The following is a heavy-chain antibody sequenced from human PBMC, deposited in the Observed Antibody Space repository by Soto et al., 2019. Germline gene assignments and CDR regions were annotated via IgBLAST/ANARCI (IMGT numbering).Heavy chain of an antibody. J-gene: IGHJ6*03. Sequence: QVQLQQWGAGLLKPSETLSLTCAVYGGSFSGYYWSWIRQPPGKGLEWIGEINHSGSTNYNPSLKSRFTISVDTSKNQFSLKLSSVPAADTAVYYCARLPPIVVVVAATPRDYYYMDVWGKGTTVTVSS. CDR1: GGSFSGYY. CDR3: ARLPPIVVVVAATPRDYYYMDV. CDR2: INHSGST. D-gene: IGHD2-15*01. V-gene: IGHV4-34*01.